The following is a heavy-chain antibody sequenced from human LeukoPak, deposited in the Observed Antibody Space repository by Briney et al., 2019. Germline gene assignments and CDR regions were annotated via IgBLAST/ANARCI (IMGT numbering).Heavy chain of an antibody. CDR1: GYTFTGYY. Sequence: GASVKVSCKASGYTFTGYYMHWVRQAPGQGLEWMGWINPNSGGTNYAQKFQGRVTMTRDTSISTAYMELSRLRSDDTAVYYCARAYSSGWLVPNWFDPWGQGTLVTVSS. CDR3: ARAYSSGWLVPNWFDP. CDR2: INPNSGGT. D-gene: IGHD6-19*01. J-gene: IGHJ5*02. V-gene: IGHV1-2*02.